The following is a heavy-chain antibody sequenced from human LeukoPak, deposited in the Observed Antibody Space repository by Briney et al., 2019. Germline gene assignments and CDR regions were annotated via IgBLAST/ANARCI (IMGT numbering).Heavy chain of an antibody. V-gene: IGHV1-18*01. CDR3: ARPWGTRWGGNWFDP. Sequence: GASVKVSCKASGYTFTSYGISWVRQAPGQGLEWMGWISAYNGNTNYAQKLQGRVTMTTDTSTSTAYMELRSLRSDDTAVYYCARPWGTRWGGNWFDPWGQGTLVTVSS. D-gene: IGHD3-16*01. CDR1: GYTFTSYG. CDR2: ISAYNGNT. J-gene: IGHJ5*02.